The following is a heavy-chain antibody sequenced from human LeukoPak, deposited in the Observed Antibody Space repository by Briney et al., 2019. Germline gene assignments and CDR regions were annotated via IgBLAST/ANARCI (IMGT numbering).Heavy chain of an antibody. D-gene: IGHD3-16*01. CDR1: GSTFGSFG. V-gene: IGHV3-33*01. CDR2: IWGDGGTQ. Sequence: GGSLRLSCAPSGSTFGSFGMHWVRQAPGKGLEWVAIIWGDGGTQYYGDSVKGRVTISRDNSKNMLYLQMNSLRAEDTAVYYCARDKGGGLDYWGQGTLVTVSS. CDR3: ARDKGGGLDY. J-gene: IGHJ4*02.